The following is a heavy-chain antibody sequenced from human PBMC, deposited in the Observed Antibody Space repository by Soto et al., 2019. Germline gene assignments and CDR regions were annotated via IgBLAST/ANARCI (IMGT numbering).Heavy chain of an antibody. CDR1: GYTFTSYG. D-gene: IGHD3-3*01. V-gene: IGHV1-18*01. J-gene: IGHJ3*02. CDR2: ISAYNGNT. Sequence: GASVTVSCTASGYTFTSYGSIWVRQAPGQGLEWMGWISAYNGNTNYAQKLQGRVTMTTDTSTSTAYMELRSLRSDDTAVYYCARDILRFLEWSILDAFDIWGQGTMVTVSS. CDR3: ARDILRFLEWSILDAFDI.